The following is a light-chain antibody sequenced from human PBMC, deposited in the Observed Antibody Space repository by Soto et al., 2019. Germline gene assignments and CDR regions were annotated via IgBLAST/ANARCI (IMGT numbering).Light chain of an antibody. Sequence: DIQMTQSPSALSASVGDRVTITCRASESISSWLAWYQQKSGKAPKLLIYDASTLESGVPSRFSGSGSGTEFTLTISSLQPDDFATYYCQQYDTYSPALTFGGGTKVEIK. J-gene: IGKJ4*01. CDR3: QQYDTYSPALT. CDR2: DAS. V-gene: IGKV1-5*01. CDR1: ESISSW.